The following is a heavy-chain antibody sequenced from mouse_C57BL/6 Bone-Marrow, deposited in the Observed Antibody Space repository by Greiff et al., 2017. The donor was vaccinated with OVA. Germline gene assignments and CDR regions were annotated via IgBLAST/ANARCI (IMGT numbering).Heavy chain of an antibody. CDR3: ASQFITTVVAYWYFDV. D-gene: IGHD1-1*01. CDR1: GFPLPSFG. CDR2: IWSGGST. Sequence: FQLQQPGLGLVQPSQSLSTTGPVLGFPLPSFGDPWVRQSPGKGLECRGVIWSGGSTDYIAAFISRLSISKDNSKSQVFFKMNSLQADDTAIYYCASQFITTVVAYWYFDVWGTGTTVTVSS. J-gene: IGHJ1*03. V-gene: IGHV2-2*01.